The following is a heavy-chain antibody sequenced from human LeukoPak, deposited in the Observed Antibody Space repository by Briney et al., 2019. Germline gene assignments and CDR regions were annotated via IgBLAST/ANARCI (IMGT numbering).Heavy chain of an antibody. CDR1: GYTFTGYY. V-gene: IGHV1-2*02. CDR2: INPKSGGT. Sequence: ASVKVSCKASGYTFTGYYMHWVRQVPGQGLEWMGWINPKSGGTNYEQKFQGRVIMTRDTSISTAYMELSRLTSDDTAVYYCARHMTTANNWFDPWGQGTLVTVSS. CDR3: ARHMTTANNWFDP. J-gene: IGHJ5*02. D-gene: IGHD1-1*01.